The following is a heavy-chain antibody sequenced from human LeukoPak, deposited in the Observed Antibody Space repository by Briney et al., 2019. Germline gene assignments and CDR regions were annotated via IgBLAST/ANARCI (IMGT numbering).Heavy chain of an antibody. CDR3: ARGARYGTFP. Sequence: PSETLSLTCTVSGYSISSGYYWGWIRQSPGKGLEWIGSIYYSGSTYYNPSLKSRVTISVDTSKNQFSLKLNSVTAADTAVYYCARGARYGTFPWGQGTLVTVSS. D-gene: IGHD1-1*01. CDR1: GYSISSGYY. J-gene: IGHJ4*02. V-gene: IGHV4-38-2*02. CDR2: IYYSGST.